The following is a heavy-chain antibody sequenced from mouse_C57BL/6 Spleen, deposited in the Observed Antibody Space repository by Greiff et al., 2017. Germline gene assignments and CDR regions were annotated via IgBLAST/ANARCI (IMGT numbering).Heavy chain of an antibody. J-gene: IGHJ2*01. CDR2: ISSGGSYT. Sequence: EVKLQESGGDLVKPGGSLKLSCAASGFTFSSYGMSWVRQTPDKRLEWVATISSGGSYTYYPDSVKGRFTISRDNAKNTLYLQMSSLKSEDTAMYYCAATYYSNYVLYYFDYWGQGTTLTVSS. D-gene: IGHD2-5*01. CDR3: AATYYSNYVLYYFDY. V-gene: IGHV5-6*01. CDR1: GFTFSSYG.